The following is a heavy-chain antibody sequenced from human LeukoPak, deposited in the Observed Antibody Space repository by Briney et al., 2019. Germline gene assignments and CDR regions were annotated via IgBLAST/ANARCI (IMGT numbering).Heavy chain of an antibody. CDR3: ARGVSGVGATQTTDY. V-gene: IGHV4-59*01. J-gene: IGHJ4*02. CDR1: GGSISSYY. CDR2: IYYSGST. Sequence: SETLSLTCTVSGGSISSYYWSWIRQPPGKGLEWIGYIYYSGSTNYNPSLKSRVTISVDTSKNQFSLKLSSVTADDTAVYYCARGVSGVGATQTTDYWGQGTLVTVSS. D-gene: IGHD1-26*01.